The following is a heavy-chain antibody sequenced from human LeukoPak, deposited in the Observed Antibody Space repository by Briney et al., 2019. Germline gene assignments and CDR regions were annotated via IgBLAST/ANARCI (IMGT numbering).Heavy chain of an antibody. D-gene: IGHD5-18*01. CDR1: GFTFSSYW. CDR3: ARRGPFGQLWYYGMGV. V-gene: IGHV3-74*01. J-gene: IGHJ6*02. CDR2: INSDGSST. Sequence: GGSLRLSCAASGFTFSSYWMHWVRQAPGKGLVWVSRINSDGSSTSYADSVKGRFTISRDNAKNTLYLQMNSLRAEDTAVYYCARRGPFGQLWYYGMGVWGQGTTVTVSS.